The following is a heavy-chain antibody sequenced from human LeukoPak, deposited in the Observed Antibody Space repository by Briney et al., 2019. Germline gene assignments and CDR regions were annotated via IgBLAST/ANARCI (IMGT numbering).Heavy chain of an antibody. CDR3: APTGGLRTNNWFDP. CDR2: ISSSGSTI. CDR1: GFTFSSYS. D-gene: IGHD1-7*01. Sequence: GGSLRLSCAASGFTFSSYSMNWVRQAPGKGLEWVSYISSSGSTIYYADSVKGRFTISRDNAKNSLYLQMNSLRAEDTAVYYCAPTGGLRTNNWFDPWGQGTLVTVSS. V-gene: IGHV3-48*04. J-gene: IGHJ5*02.